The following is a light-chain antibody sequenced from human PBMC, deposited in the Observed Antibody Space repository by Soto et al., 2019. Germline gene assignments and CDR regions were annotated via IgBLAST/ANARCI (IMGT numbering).Light chain of an antibody. CDR3: AAWDDSLNGWV. V-gene: IGLV1-36*01. CDR1: SSNIGSNA. J-gene: IGLJ3*02. Sequence: QSVLTQPPSVSDAPRQRVTISCSGSSSNIGSNAVNWYQQLPGKAPNLLIYYDDLLPSGVSDRFSGSRSGTSASLAISGLQSEDAADYYCAAWDDSLNGWVFGGGTKLTVL. CDR2: YDD.